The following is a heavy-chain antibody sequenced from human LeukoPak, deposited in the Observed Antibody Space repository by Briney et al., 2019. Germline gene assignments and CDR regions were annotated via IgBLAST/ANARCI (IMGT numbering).Heavy chain of an antibody. J-gene: IGHJ4*02. CDR2: IDISGSSI. CDR3: ARGKSYYDSSGYSLFDY. CDR1: GFTFSDYY. D-gene: IGHD3-22*01. Sequence: GGSLRLSCAASGFTFSDYYMSWIRQAPGKGLERVSSIDISGSSIYYADSVKGRFTISRDNAKNSLYLQMTALRADDTAVYYCARGKSYYDSSGYSLFDYWGQGTLVTVSS. V-gene: IGHV3-11*04.